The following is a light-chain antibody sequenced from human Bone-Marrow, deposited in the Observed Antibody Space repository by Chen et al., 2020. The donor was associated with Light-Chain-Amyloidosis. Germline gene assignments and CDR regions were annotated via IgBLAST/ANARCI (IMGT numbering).Light chain of an antibody. CDR3: QTADSSGTYEVI. CDR2: RDT. J-gene: IGLJ2*01. CDR1: DLPTKY. Sequence: SYELTQPPSVSVSPGQTARITCSGDDLPTKYAYWYQQKPGQAPVLVIHRDTARPSGISERFSGTSSRTTATLTSSGVKAEDEADYHCQTADSSGTYEVIFGGGTKLTVL. V-gene: IGLV3-25*03.